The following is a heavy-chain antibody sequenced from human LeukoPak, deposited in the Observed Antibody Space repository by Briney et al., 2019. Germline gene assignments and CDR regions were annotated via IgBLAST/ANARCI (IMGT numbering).Heavy chain of an antibody. CDR2: IIPIFGTA. CDR1: GGTFSSYA. D-gene: IGHD1-26*01. J-gene: IGHJ6*03. Sequence: ASVKVSCKASGGTFSSYAISWVRQAPGQGLEWMGGIIPIFGTANYAQKFQGRVTITADKSTSTAYMELRSLRSDDTAVYYCARDGSSGSYDFYYYMDVWGKGTTVTVSS. V-gene: IGHV1-69*06. CDR3: ARDGSSGSYDFYYYMDV.